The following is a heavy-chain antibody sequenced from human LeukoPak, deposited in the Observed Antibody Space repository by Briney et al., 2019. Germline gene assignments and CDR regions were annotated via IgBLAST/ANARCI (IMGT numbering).Heavy chain of an antibody. CDR1: GFTFSSYG. Sequence: GRSLRLSCAASGFTFSSYGMHWVRQAPGKGLEWVAVISYDGSNKYYADSVKGRFTISRDNSKNTLYLQMNSLRGEDTAVYYCAKVVRGGDFWSGYYYGMDVWGQGTTVTV. J-gene: IGHJ6*02. CDR2: ISYDGSNK. V-gene: IGHV3-30*18. CDR3: AKVVRGGDFWSGYYYGMDV. D-gene: IGHD3-3*01.